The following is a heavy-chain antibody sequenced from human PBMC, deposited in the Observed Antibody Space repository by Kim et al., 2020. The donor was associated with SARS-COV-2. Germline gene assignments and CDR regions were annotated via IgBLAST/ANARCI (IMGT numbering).Heavy chain of an antibody. Sequence: ASVKVSCKASGYTFSGYYMHWVRQAPGQGLEWMGWINPDTGGTNYAQKFQGRVTMTRDTSISTAYMELSRLTSDDTAVYYCARAYSYYYYVMDVWGQGTTVTVSS. J-gene: IGHJ6*02. CDR2: INPDTGGT. D-gene: IGHD1-1*01. CDR3: ARAYSYYYYVMDV. V-gene: IGHV1-2*02. CDR1: GYTFSGYY.